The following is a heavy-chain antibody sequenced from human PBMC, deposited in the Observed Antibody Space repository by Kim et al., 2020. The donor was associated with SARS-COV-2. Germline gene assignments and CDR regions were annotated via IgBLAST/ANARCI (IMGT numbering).Heavy chain of an antibody. J-gene: IGHJ5*02. V-gene: IGHV3-23*01. CDR1: GFASGFTFSNYV. Sequence: GGSLRLSCAASGFASGFTFSNYVMSWVRQAPAKGLEWVSAIGVNTYYADSVKGRFTVSRDNSKNTLYLLLNGLRAEDTAVYYCAKHNWNDVGGRHPDPWGQGTLVTVSA. CDR3: AKHNWNDVGGRHPDP. CDR2: IGVNT. D-gene: IGHD1-20*01.